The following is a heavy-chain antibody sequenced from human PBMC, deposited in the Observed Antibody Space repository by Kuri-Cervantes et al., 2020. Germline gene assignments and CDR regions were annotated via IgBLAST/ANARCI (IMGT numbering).Heavy chain of an antibody. CDR1: GGTISSYC. V-gene: IGHV4-59*12. CDR3: ARIKGGGVIAFDI. CDR2: IYYSGST. Sequence: GSLRLSCTVSGGTISSYCLSWIRQPPGKGLEWVGYIYYSGSTNYNPSLKSRVTISVDTSKNQFSLKLSYVTAADTAVYYCARIKGGGVIAFDIWGQGTMVTVSS. J-gene: IGHJ3*02. D-gene: IGHD3-16*01.